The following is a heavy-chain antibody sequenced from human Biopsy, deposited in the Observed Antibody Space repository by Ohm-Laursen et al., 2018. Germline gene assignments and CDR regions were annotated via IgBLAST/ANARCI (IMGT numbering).Heavy chain of an antibody. J-gene: IGHJ6*02. CDR1: GSGCSTNS. Sequence: GSLTLSFTASGSGCSTNSMNWVCHAPGEGLEWVSSISRRSSDIYYADSVKGRFTISRDNAKNSLFQHMNSLRAEDTAVYYCSRESALKWYQSLSYFNGMDVWGQGTTVTVSS. V-gene: IGHV3-21*01. CDR3: SRESALKWYQSLSYFNGMDV. D-gene: IGHD2-2*01. CDR2: ISRRSSDI.